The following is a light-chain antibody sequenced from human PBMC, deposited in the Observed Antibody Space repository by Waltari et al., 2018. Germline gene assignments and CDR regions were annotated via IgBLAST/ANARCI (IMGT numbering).Light chain of an antibody. CDR2: GTS. CDR3: QQYTDSPPLT. J-gene: IGKJ4*01. Sequence: EIVLTPSPGTLSLSPGERATLSCRASQSVSRSYLSWYQQKPGQAPRLLIYGTSSRSTGIPDRFSGSGSGTDFTLTISRLEPEDFAEYFCQQYTDSPPLTYGGGTRVEIK. V-gene: IGKV3-20*01. CDR1: QSVSRSY.